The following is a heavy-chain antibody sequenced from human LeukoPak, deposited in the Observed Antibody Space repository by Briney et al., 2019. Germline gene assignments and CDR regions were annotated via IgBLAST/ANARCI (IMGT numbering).Heavy chain of an antibody. D-gene: IGHD3-10*01. V-gene: IGHV3-23*01. CDR1: GFTFSSYA. J-gene: IGHJ4*02. Sequence: GGSLRLSCAVSGFTFSSYAMSWVRQAPGKGLEWVSAISGAGTRTYYADSVKGRFSISRDNFQNTMYLQMNSLRAEDTAVYYCTNGRGEFGELSHDYWGQGTLVTVSS. CDR3: TNGRGEFGELSHDY. CDR2: ISGAGTRT.